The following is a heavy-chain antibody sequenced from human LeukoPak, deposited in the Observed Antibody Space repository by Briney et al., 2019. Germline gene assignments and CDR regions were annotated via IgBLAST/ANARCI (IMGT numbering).Heavy chain of an antibody. V-gene: IGHV3-30*03. CDR1: GFIFSSYG. CDR3: ARWFGELNYYGMDV. Sequence: PGGSLRLSCTASGFIFSSYGMHWVRQAPGKGLEWVAVISYDGSNKYYADSVKGRFTISRDNSKNTLYLQMNSLRAEDTAVYYCARWFGELNYYGMDVWGQGTTVTVSS. CDR2: ISYDGSNK. J-gene: IGHJ6*02. D-gene: IGHD3-10*01.